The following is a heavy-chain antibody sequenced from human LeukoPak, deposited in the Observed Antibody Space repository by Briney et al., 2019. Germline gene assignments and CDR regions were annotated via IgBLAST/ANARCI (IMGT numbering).Heavy chain of an antibody. D-gene: IGHD1-26*01. Sequence: GGSLRLSCAASGFTFSSYAMHWVRQAPGKGLEWVAVISYDGSNKYYADSVKGRFTISRDNSKNTLYLQMNSLRADDTAVYYCAKDRSGSRIPQYFDYWGQGTLVTVSS. CDR1: GFTFSSYA. V-gene: IGHV3-30*04. CDR2: ISYDGSNK. J-gene: IGHJ4*02. CDR3: AKDRSGSRIPQYFDY.